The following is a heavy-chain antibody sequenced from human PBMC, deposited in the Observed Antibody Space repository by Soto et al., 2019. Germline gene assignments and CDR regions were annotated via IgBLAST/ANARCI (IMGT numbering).Heavy chain of an antibody. Sequence: QVQLVQSGAEVKKPGSSVKVSCKASGGTFSSYAISWVRQPPGQGLEWMGGIIPIFGTANYAQKFQGRVTTTADEATSTASMGLSSLRSEDTAVYYCARCITGTVSYYYGMDVWGQGTTVTVSS. CDR2: IIPIFGTA. J-gene: IGHJ6*02. CDR1: GGTFSSYA. D-gene: IGHD1-20*01. CDR3: ARCITGTVSYYYGMDV. V-gene: IGHV1-69*12.